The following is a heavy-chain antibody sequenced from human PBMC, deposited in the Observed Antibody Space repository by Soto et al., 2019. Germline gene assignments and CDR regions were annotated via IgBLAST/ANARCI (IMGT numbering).Heavy chain of an antibody. Sequence: GGSLTLSCAASGFTFSRYAMHWVRQAPGKGLEWVAVISYDGSNKYCADSVKVRFTISRDNSKSTLYLQMNSLRAEDTAVYYCARDAVLRYFDWSMAVQYFFDDWGQGTLVTVSS. D-gene: IGHD3-9*01. CDR3: ARDAVLRYFDWSMAVQYFFDD. CDR2: ISYDGSNK. V-gene: IGHV3-30-3*01. J-gene: IGHJ4*02. CDR1: GFTFSRYA.